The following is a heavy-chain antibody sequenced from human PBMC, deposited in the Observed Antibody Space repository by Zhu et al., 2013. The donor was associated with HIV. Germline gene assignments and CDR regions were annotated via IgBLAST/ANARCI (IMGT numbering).Heavy chain of an antibody. CDR2: INPNSGGT. Sequence: QVQLVQSGAEVKKPGASVKVSCKASGYTFTGYYMHWVRQAPGQGLEWMGWINPNSGGTNYAQKFQGRVTMTRDTSISTAYMELSRLRSDGTAVYYCARDLNSGYDRGRVARFDPWGQGTLVTVSS. D-gene: IGHD5-12*01. CDR3: ARDLNSGYDRGRVARFDP. CDR1: GYTFTGYY. J-gene: IGHJ5*02. V-gene: IGHV1-2*02.